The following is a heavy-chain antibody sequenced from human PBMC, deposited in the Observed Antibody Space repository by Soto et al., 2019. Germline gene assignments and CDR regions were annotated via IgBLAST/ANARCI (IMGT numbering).Heavy chain of an antibody. CDR2: ISAYNGNT. V-gene: IGHV1-18*01. J-gene: IGHJ6*02. CDR3: ARSSLGLGIFGVVPDPHYYYGMDV. Sequence: ASVKVSCKASGYTFTSYGISWVRQAPGQGLEWMGWISAYNGNTNYAQKLQGRVTMTTDTSTSTAYMELRSLRSDDTAVYYCARSSLGLGIFGVVPDPHYYYGMDVWGQGTTVTVSS. D-gene: IGHD3-3*01. CDR1: GYTFTSYG.